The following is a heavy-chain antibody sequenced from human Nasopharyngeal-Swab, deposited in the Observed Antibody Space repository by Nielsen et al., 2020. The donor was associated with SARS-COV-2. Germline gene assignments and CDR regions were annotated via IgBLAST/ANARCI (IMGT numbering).Heavy chain of an antibody. CDR1: GGSISSYY. J-gene: IGHJ3*02. CDR3: AREPNSSGGVDAFDI. D-gene: IGHD6-19*01. V-gene: IGHV4-59*13. CDR2: IYYSGST. Sequence: SETLSLTCTVSGGSISSYYWSWIRQPPGKGLEGIGYIYYSGSTNYNPSLKSRVTISVETSKNQFSLKLSSVTAADTAVYYCAREPNSSGGVDAFDIWGQGTMVTVSS.